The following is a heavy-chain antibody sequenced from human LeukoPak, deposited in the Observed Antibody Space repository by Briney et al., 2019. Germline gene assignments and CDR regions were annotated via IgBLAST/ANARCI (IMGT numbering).Heavy chain of an antibody. CDR3: ARVGQQWPHYYFDY. J-gene: IGHJ4*02. CDR2: IYYSGST. Sequence: PSETLSLTCTVSGGSISTSTYYWGWIRQPPGKGLEWIGSIYYSGSTYYNLSLKSRVTISVDTSKNQFSLKLSSVTAADTAVFYCARVGQQWPHYYFDYWGQGTLVTVSS. D-gene: IGHD6-19*01. CDR1: GGSISTSTYY. V-gene: IGHV4-39*07.